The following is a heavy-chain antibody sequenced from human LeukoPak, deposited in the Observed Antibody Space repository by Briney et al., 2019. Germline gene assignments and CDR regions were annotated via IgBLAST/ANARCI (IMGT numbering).Heavy chain of an antibody. CDR2: MNPNSGNT. J-gene: IGHJ6*03. Sequence: GASVKVSCKASGYTFTSYDINWVRQATGQGLEWMGWMNPNSGNTGYAQKFQGRVTMTRNTSISTAYMELSSLRSEDTAVYYCARDGGGYPAYYMDVWGKGATVTVSS. D-gene: IGHD3-22*01. V-gene: IGHV1-8*01. CDR1: GYTFTSYD. CDR3: ARDGGGYPAYYMDV.